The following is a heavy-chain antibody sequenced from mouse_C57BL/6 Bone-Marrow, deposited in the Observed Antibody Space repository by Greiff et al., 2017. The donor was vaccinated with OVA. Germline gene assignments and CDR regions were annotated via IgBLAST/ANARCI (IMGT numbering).Heavy chain of an antibody. J-gene: IGHJ2*01. CDR3: ARPNSYY. CDR1: GYTFTSYW. CDR2: IYPGSGST. V-gene: IGHV1-55*01. Sequence: VQLQQSGAALVRPGASVELSCHASGYTFTSYWITWVKQRPGQGLEWIGDIYPGSGSTNYNEKFKSKATLTVDTSSSTAYMQLSSLTSEDSAVYYCARPNSYYWGQGTTLTVSS. D-gene: IGHD4-1*02.